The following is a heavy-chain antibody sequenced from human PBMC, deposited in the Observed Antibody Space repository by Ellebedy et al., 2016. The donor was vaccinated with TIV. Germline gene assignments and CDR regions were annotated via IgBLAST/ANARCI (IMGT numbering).Heavy chain of an antibody. J-gene: IGHJ4*02. CDR2: ISSSSSYI. D-gene: IGHD4-23*01. Sequence: GESLKISCAASGFTFSSYSMNWVRQAPGKGLEWVSSISSSSSYIYYADSVKGRFTISRDNAKNSLYLQMNSLRAEDTAVYYCARNGGYFDYWGQGTLVTVSS. CDR3: ARNGGYFDY. V-gene: IGHV3-21*01. CDR1: GFTFSSYS.